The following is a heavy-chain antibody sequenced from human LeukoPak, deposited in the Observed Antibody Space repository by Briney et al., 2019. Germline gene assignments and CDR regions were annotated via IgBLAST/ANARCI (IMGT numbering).Heavy chain of an antibody. CDR2: IDPSDSYT. CDR1: GYNFTSYW. J-gene: IGHJ4*02. Sequence: GESLKISCKGSGYNFTSYWISWVRQMPGKGLEWMGRIDPSDSYTNYSPSFQGHVTISTDKSIFTAYLQWSSLKASDTAIYYCARLRDGSIDYWGQGTLVTVSS. V-gene: IGHV5-10-1*01. CDR3: ARLRDGSIDY.